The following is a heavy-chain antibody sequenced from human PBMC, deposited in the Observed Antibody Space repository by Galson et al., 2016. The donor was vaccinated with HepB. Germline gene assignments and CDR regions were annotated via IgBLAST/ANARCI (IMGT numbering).Heavy chain of an antibody. CDR3: ARDSFTNTEPHGGGLDV. J-gene: IGHJ6*02. V-gene: IGHV3-11*01. CDR2: ISSSGFIT. Sequence: SLRLSCAASGFIFTDYYMAWIRQAPGKGLEWISYISSSGFITHYADSVKGRFTISRDNAENSLYLQINSLRAEDTAVYYCARDSFTNTEPHGGGLDVWGQGTTVTVSS. D-gene: IGHD1-14*01. CDR1: GFIFTDYY.